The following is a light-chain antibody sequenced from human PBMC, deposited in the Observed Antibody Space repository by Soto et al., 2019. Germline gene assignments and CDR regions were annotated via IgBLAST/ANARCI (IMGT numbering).Light chain of an antibody. CDR1: HSIGSY. Sequence: DIQITQSPSSVSSSLGDRVTITFRASHSIGSYLNWYQQKPGKAPKPLIYDVSSLESGVPSRFSGSGSGTEFTLTISSLQPDDFATYYCQQYNTYWTFGQGTKVDIK. J-gene: IGKJ1*01. CDR3: QQYNTYWT. V-gene: IGKV1-5*01. CDR2: DVS.